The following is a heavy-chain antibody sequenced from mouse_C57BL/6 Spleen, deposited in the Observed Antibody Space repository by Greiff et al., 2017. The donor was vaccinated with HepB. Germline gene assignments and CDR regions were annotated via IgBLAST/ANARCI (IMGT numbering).Heavy chain of an antibody. D-gene: IGHD2-4*01. CDR3: ARSGDYDQGY. V-gene: IGHV1-42*01. CDR1: GYSFTGYY. Sequence: VQLQQSGPELVKPGASVKISCKASGYSFTGYYMNWVKQSPEKSLEWIGGINPSTGGTTYNQKFKAKATLTVDKSSSTAYMQLKSLTSEDSAVYYCARSGDYDQGYWGQGTTLTVSS. CDR2: INPSTGGT. J-gene: IGHJ2*01.